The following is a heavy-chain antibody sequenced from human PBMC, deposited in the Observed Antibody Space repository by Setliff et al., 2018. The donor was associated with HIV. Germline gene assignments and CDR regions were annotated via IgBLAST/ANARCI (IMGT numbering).Heavy chain of an antibody. D-gene: IGHD1-1*01. CDR1: GYTFTSYI. CDR2: IAPSSGGI. V-gene: IGHV1-46*01. CDR3: AREFPGGTKGFDY. J-gene: IGHJ4*02. Sequence: EASVKVSCKASGYTFTSYILHWVRQAAGQGLEWVGRIAPSSGGIHYAQKFRDRVTMTRDTSTSTVYMDLSRLRSEDTAVYYCAREFPGGTKGFDYWGQGTLVTVSS.